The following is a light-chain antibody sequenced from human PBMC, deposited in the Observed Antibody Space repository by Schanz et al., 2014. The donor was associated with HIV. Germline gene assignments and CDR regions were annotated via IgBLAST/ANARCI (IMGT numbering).Light chain of an antibody. CDR1: SSDVGSYNL. Sequence: QSALTQPASVSGSPGQSITISCTGPSSDVGSYNLVSWYQQHPGKAPKLMIYEVSKRPSGVSNRFSGSKSGNTASLTISGLQAEDEADYYCSSYTSSSTRVFGTGTKLTVL. V-gene: IGLV2-14*02. CDR3: SSYTSSSTRV. CDR2: EVS. J-gene: IGLJ1*01.